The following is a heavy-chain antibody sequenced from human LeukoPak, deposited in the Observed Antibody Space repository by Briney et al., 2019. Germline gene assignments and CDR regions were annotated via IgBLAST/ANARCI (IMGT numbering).Heavy chain of an antibody. CDR3: ARHADYFESTSYFWDY. Sequence: SETLSLTCSVSRYSVSSGYYWGWIRQPPGQGLEWIGSIYRSGSTYYNSSLKSRVTISVDTSKNQFSLKLTSVTAADTAMYYCARHADYFESTSYFWDYWGQGTLVTVSS. CDR1: RYSVSSGYY. V-gene: IGHV4-38-2*02. J-gene: IGHJ4*02. CDR2: IYRSGST. D-gene: IGHD3-22*01.